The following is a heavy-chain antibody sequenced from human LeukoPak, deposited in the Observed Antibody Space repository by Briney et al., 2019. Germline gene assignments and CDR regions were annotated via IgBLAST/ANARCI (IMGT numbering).Heavy chain of an antibody. Sequence: GGSLRLSCAASGFTFSSYSMNWVRQAPGKGLEWVSSISSSSSYIYYADSVKGRFTISRDNAKNSLYLQMNSLRAEDTAVYYCARVVVYSNYYYYYYMDVWSKGTTVTVSS. D-gene: IGHD4-11*01. V-gene: IGHV3-21*01. CDR2: ISSSSSYI. CDR3: ARVVVYSNYYYYYYMDV. J-gene: IGHJ6*03. CDR1: GFTFSSYS.